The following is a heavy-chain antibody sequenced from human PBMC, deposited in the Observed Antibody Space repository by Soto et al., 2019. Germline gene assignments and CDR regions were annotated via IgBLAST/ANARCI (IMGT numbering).Heavy chain of an antibody. V-gene: IGHV3-30-3*01. CDR1: GFTFSSYA. D-gene: IGHD6-6*01. CDR3: AREGAAAARPQYYYGMDV. CDR2: ISYDGSNK. Sequence: PGGSLRLSCAASGFTFSSYAMHWVRQAPGKGLEWVAVISYDGSNKYYADSVKGRFTISRDNSKNTLYLQMNSLRAEDTAVYYCAREGAAAARPQYYYGMDVWGQGTTVTVSS. J-gene: IGHJ6*02.